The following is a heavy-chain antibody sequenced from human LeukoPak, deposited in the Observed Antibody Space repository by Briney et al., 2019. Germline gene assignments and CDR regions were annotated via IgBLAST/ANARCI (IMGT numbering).Heavy chain of an antibody. CDR1: GFTFSSYS. V-gene: IGHV3-21*01. Sequence: SGVALRLSCAACGFTFSSYSMICVRQAPGKGLEWVSSISSSRSYIDHADSVKGRFTISRDNAKNSLYLQMNSLSAEDTAVYYCAREGISSGWYFDYWGQGTLVTVSS. J-gene: IGHJ4*02. CDR3: AREGISSGWYFDY. D-gene: IGHD6-19*01. CDR2: ISSSRSYI.